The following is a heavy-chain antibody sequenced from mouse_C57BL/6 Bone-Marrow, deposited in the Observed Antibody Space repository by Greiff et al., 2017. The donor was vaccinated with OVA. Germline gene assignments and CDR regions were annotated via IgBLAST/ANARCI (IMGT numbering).Heavy chain of an antibody. V-gene: IGHV1-76*01. CDR2: IYPGSGNT. Sequence: QVQLKESVAELVRPGASVKLSCKASGYTFTDYYINWVKQRPGQGLEWIARIYPGSGNTYYNEKFKGKATLTAEKSSSSAYMQLSSLTSEDSAVYFCARADYYGSSYDAMDYWGQGTSVTVSS. CDR3: ARADYYGSSYDAMDY. CDR1: GYTFTDYY. D-gene: IGHD1-1*01. J-gene: IGHJ4*01.